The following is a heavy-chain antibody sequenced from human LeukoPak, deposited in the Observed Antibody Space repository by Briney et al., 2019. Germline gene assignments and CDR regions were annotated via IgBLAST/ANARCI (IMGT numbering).Heavy chain of an antibody. J-gene: IGHJ4*02. V-gene: IGHV4-59*01. Sequence: SETLSLTCTVSGGSISSYYWSWIRQPPGKGLEWIGYIYYSGSTNYNPSLKSRVTISVDTSKNQFSPKLNSVTAADTAVYYCAGGGDSGGYYYPMFDYWGQGTLVTVSS. D-gene: IGHD3-22*01. CDR1: GGSISSYY. CDR2: IYYSGST. CDR3: AGGGDSGGYYYPMFDY.